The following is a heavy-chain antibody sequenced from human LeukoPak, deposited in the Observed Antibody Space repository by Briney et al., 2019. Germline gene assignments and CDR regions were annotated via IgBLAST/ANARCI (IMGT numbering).Heavy chain of an antibody. V-gene: IGHV1-18*01. D-gene: IGHD2-15*01. J-gene: IGHJ4*02. CDR1: GYSFYSYG. CDR3: ARDRDVVVVAAGVGY. CDR2: ISGYTGKT. Sequence: ASVKVSCKASGYSFYSYGISWVRQAPGQGLEWMGWISGYTGKTDYAQKFRGRVTMTRDTSISTAYMELSRLRSDDTAVYYCARDRDVVVVAAGVGYWGQGTLVTVSS.